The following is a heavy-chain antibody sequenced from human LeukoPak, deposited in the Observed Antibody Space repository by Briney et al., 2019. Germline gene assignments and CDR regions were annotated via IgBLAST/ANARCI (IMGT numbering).Heavy chain of an antibody. Sequence: GGSLRLSCAASGFTFSSYSMNWVRQAPGKGLEWVSSISSSSSYIYYADSVKGRFTISRDNAKNSLYLQMNSLRAEDTALYYCAKGSGGDYEGYFDYWGQGTLVTVSS. CDR2: ISSSSSYI. V-gene: IGHV3-21*04. D-gene: IGHD4-17*01. J-gene: IGHJ4*02. CDR3: AKGSGGDYEGYFDY. CDR1: GFTFSSYS.